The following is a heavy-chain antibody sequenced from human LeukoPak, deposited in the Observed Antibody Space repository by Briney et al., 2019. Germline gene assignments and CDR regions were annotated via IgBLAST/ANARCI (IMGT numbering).Heavy chain of an antibody. Sequence: GGSLRLSCAASGFTFSSYSMNWVRQAPGKGLEWVSSISSSNSYIYYADSVKGRFTISRDNAKNSLYLQMNSLRAEDTAVYYCARDSPIAVAGTTDYWGQGTLVTVSS. CDR3: ARDSPIAVAGTTDY. V-gene: IGHV3-21*01. D-gene: IGHD6-19*01. CDR2: ISSSNSYI. CDR1: GFTFSSYS. J-gene: IGHJ4*02.